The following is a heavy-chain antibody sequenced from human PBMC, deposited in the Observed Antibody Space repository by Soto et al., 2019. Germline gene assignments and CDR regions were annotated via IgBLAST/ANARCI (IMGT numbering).Heavy chain of an antibody. CDR1: GFTFSSCA. Sequence: QVQLVESGGGVVQPGRSLRLSCAASGFTFSSCAMHWVRQAPGKGLEWVTIIWYDGSNKNYADSVKGRFTISRDNSKNTVYLQMNSLRVEDTAVYYCARDSGGDYHNYYMDVWGKGTTVTVSS. V-gene: IGHV3-33*01. CDR3: ARDSGGDYHNYYMDV. D-gene: IGHD4-17*01. J-gene: IGHJ6*03. CDR2: IWYDGSNK.